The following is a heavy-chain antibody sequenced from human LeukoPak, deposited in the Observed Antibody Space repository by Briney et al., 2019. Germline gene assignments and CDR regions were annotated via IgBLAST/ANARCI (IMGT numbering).Heavy chain of an antibody. CDR2: IIPIFGTA. J-gene: IGHJ5*02. V-gene: IGHV1-69*05. CDR1: GGTFSSYA. CDR3: ATYGGNSGGWFDP. D-gene: IGHD4-23*01. Sequence: SVKVSCKASGGTFSSYAISWVRQAPGQGLEWMGGIIPIFGTANYAQKFQGRVTITTGESTSTAYMELSSLRSEDTAVYYCATYGGNSGGWFDPWGQGTLVTVSS.